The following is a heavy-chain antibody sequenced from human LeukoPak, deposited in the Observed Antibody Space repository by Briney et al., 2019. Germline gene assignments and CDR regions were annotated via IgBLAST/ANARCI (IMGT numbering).Heavy chain of an antibody. CDR2: IYSGGNT. D-gene: IGHD5-12*01. Sequence: PGGALRLSCTASGFTLSSNYMSCVRQPPGKGREGLSVIYSGGNTYYTDSVTGRFTISRDNSKNTVYLQMNSLRAEDTGVYYCAKGGVDPHPIYWGRGTLVTVSS. V-gene: IGHV3-53*01. CDR3: AKGGVDPHPIY. J-gene: IGHJ4*02. CDR1: GFTLSSNY.